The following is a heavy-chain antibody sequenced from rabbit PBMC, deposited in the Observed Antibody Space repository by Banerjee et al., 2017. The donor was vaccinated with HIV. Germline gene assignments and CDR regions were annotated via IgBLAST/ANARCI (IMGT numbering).Heavy chain of an antibody. Sequence: QEQLVESRGGLVQPGESLTLSCKASGFTISSGYWIDWVRQAPGKGLEWIGYINTSSGNTVYASWAKGRFTISKTSSTTVTLQMTSLTAADTATYFCARASGSAYGMDLWGPGTLVTVS. V-gene: IGHV1S45*01. CDR1: GFTISSGYW. CDR2: INTSSGNT. D-gene: IGHD1-1*01. J-gene: IGHJ6*01. CDR3: ARASGSAYGMDL.